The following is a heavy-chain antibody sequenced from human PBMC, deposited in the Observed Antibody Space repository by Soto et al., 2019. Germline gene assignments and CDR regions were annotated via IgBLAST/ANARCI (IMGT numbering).Heavy chain of an antibody. V-gene: IGHV3-33*01. CDR3: ARCKQKVIHCAMDV. J-gene: IGHJ6*02. Sequence: QVHLVESGGGAVQAGRSLRVPCATSGFIFSAYGMHWVRQAPGKGLEWVAFINYDGSSKFYGDSVKGRFTVSRDNSKNTLFLQLNSLRGEDTATYYCARCKQKVIHCAMDVWGQGATVTVTS. CDR1: GFIFSAYG. D-gene: IGHD2-21*01. CDR2: INYDGSSK.